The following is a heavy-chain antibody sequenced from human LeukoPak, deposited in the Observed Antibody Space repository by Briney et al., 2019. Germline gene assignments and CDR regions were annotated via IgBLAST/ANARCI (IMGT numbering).Heavy chain of an antibody. CDR2: ISYDGSNK. Sequence: GGSLRLSCAASGFTFSSYAMHWVRQAPGKGLEWVAVISYDGSNKYYADSVKGRFTISRDNSKNTLYLQMNNLRAEDTAVYYCAREYSGSYPFHDAFDIWGQGTMVTVSS. CDR3: AREYSGSYPFHDAFDI. J-gene: IGHJ3*02. CDR1: GFTFSSYA. D-gene: IGHD1-26*01. V-gene: IGHV3-30-3*01.